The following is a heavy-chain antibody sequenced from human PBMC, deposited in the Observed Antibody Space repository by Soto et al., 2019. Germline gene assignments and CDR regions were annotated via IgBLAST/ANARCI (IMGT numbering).Heavy chain of an antibody. V-gene: IGHV4-31*03. CDR1: GGSISSGGYY. Sequence: SSETLSLTCTVSGGSISSGGYYWSWIRQHPGKGLEWIGYIYYSGSTYYNPSLKSRVTISVDTSKNQFSLKLSSVTAADTAVYYCARGDSSDWFDPWGQGTLVTVSS. CDR3: ARGDSSDWFDP. CDR2: IYYSGST. J-gene: IGHJ5*02. D-gene: IGHD6-25*01.